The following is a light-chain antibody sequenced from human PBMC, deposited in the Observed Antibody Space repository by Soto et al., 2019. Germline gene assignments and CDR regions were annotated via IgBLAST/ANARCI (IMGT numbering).Light chain of an antibody. Sequence: EIVMTQSPATLSVSPGERATLSCRASQSVSSNLAWYQQKPGQAPRLLIYGASTRATGIPARFSGSGSGTEFTLTISSLQCGDFAVYYRQQYNNWPPWTVGQGTKVEIK. CDR2: GAS. V-gene: IGKV3-15*01. CDR1: QSVSSN. J-gene: IGKJ1*01. CDR3: QQYNNWPPWT.